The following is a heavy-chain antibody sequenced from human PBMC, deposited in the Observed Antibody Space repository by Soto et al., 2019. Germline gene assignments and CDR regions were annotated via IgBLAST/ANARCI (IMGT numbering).Heavy chain of an antibody. Sequence: PGESLKISCKGSGYSFTSYWISWVRQMPGKGLEWMGRIDPSDSYTNYSPSFQGHVTISADKSIGTAYLQWSSLKASDTAMYYCASPYYYDTSGFDAFDIWGQGTMVTVSS. CDR3: ASPYYYDTSGFDAFDI. CDR1: GYSFTSYW. V-gene: IGHV5-10-1*01. CDR2: IDPSDSYT. D-gene: IGHD3-22*01. J-gene: IGHJ3*02.